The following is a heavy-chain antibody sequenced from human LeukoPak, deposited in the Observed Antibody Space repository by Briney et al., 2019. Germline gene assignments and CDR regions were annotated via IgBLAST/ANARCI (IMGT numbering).Heavy chain of an antibody. CDR3: AKDGMVGATTGLFYFDY. CDR2: IRYDGNNQ. CDR1: GFTFSNYA. D-gene: IGHD1-26*01. V-gene: IGHV3-30*02. Sequence: GGSLRLSCAASGFTFSNYAMHWVRQAPGKGLEWVAFIRYDGNNQYYADSVKGRFTISRDNSKNTFYLQMNSLRAEDTAVYYCAKDGMVGATTGLFYFDYWGQGILVTVSS. J-gene: IGHJ4*02.